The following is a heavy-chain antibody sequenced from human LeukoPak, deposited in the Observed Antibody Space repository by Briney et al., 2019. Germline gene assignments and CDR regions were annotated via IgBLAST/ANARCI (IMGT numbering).Heavy chain of an antibody. CDR1: GFTFSSYA. V-gene: IGHV3-30-3*01. CDR3: ARWYGDYFDY. J-gene: IGHJ4*02. Sequence: GSLRLSCAASGFTFSSYAMHWVRQAPGKGLEWVAVISYDGSNKYYADSVKGRFTISRDNSKNTLYLQMNSLRAEDTAVYYCARWYGDYFDYWGQGTLVTVSS. D-gene: IGHD4-17*01. CDR2: ISYDGSNK.